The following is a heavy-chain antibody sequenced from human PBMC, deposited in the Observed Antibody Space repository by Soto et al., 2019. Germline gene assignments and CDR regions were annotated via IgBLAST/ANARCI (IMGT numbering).Heavy chain of an antibody. CDR1: GDGVSSNSAA. J-gene: IGHJ4*02. V-gene: IGHV6-1*01. Sequence: PSQTLSLTCAISGDGVSSNSAAWNWIRQSPSRGLEWLGRTYYRSKWYNDYAVSVKSRITINPDTSKNQFSLQLNSVTPEDTAVYYCAREWYDYVWGSYRRTTTFDYWGQGTLVTVSS. D-gene: IGHD3-16*02. CDR3: AREWYDYVWGSYRRTTTFDY. CDR2: TYYRSKWYN.